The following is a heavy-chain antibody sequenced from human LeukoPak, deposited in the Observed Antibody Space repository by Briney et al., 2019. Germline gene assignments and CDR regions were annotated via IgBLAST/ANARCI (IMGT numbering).Heavy chain of an antibody. CDR1: GFTFSSNY. Sequence: GGSLRLSCAASGFTFSSNYMTWVRQAPGKGLEWVSVIYSGGSTYHTDSVKGRFTISRDNSKSTLYLQMNSLRVEDTAVYYCARGIAVADTGFFDYWGQGTLVTVSS. CDR2: IYSGGST. V-gene: IGHV3-66*01. D-gene: IGHD6-19*01. CDR3: ARGIAVADTGFFDY. J-gene: IGHJ4*02.